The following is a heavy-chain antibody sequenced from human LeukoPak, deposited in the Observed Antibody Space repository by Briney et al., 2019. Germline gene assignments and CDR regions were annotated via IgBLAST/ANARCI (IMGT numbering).Heavy chain of an antibody. Sequence: GESLKISCKGSGYKFSNYWIAWVRQMPGKGLEWMGIIYPGDSDTRYSPSFQGQVTISVDKSISTAFLQWSSLRASDTAMYYCARHTPWPYNSDSAYNGMDVWGQGTTVTVSS. CDR3: ARHTPWPYNSDSAYNGMDV. CDR1: GYKFSNYW. D-gene: IGHD3-16*01. V-gene: IGHV5-51*01. J-gene: IGHJ6*02. CDR2: IYPGDSDT.